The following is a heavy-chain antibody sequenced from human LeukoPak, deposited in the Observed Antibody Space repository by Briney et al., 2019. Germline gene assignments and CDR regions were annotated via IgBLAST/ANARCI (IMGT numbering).Heavy chain of an antibody. V-gene: IGHV4-59*01. CDR3: ARGEPRIARPGAPPFDL. CDR2: VYHSGST. Sequence: PSETLSLTCTVSGGSTSSYYWQWIRQPPGNRLEWIGYVYHSGSTDYNPSLKSRVTISVDTSKNQFSLKLTSVTAADTAVYYCARGEPRIARPGAPPFDLWGRGTLVTVSS. D-gene: IGHD6-13*01. J-gene: IGHJ2*01. CDR1: GGSTSSYY.